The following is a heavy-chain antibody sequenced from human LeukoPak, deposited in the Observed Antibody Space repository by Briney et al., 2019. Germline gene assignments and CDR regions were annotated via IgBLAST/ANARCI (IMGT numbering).Heavy chain of an antibody. Sequence: LGESLKISCKGSGYSFTSYWIGWVRQMPGKGLEWMGIIYPGDSDTRYSPSFQSQVTISADKSISTAYLQWSSLKASDTAMYYCARPDYYDSSGYYYVGAFDIWGQGTMVTVSS. CDR3: ARPDYYDSSGYYYVGAFDI. D-gene: IGHD3-22*01. CDR2: IYPGDSDT. V-gene: IGHV5-51*01. CDR1: GYSFTSYW. J-gene: IGHJ3*02.